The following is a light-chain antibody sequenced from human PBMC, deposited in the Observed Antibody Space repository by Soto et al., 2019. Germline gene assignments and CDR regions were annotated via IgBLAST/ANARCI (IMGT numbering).Light chain of an antibody. CDR1: QGISSW. J-gene: IGKJ5*01. V-gene: IGKV1D-12*01. CDR3: QQAYSFPIT. CDR2: AAS. Sequence: DIQMTQSPSSVSASVGDRVTITCRASQGISSWLAWYQRKPGKAPKLLIYAASTLQSGVPSRFSGNGSGTDFTLIISSLQPEDSATYYCQQAYSFPITFGQGTRLEIK.